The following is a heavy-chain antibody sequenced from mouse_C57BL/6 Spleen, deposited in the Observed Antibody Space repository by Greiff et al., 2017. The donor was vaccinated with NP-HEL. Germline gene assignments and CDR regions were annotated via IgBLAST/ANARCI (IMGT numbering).Heavy chain of an antibody. D-gene: IGHD1-1*01. CDR1: GYSFTSYY. CDR2: IYPGSGNT. Sequence: QVQLQQSGPELVKPGASVKISCKASGYSFTSYYIHWVKQRPGQGLEWIGWIYPGSGNTKYNEKFKGKATLTADTSSNTAYMQISSLTSEDTAVDYCGSEIITTVGAMDYWGQGTSVTVSS. J-gene: IGHJ4*01. CDR3: GSEIITTVGAMDY. V-gene: IGHV1-66*01.